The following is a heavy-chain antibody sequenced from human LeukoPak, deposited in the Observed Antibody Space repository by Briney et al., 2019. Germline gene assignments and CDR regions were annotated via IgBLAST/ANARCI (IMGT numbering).Heavy chain of an antibody. D-gene: IGHD4-23*01. CDR2: ISTYNGNT. CDR3: ARQGYGGNPQGAADY. J-gene: IGHJ4*02. V-gene: IGHV1-18*01. CDR1: GYTFINYD. Sequence: ASVKVSCKASGYTFINYDFSWVRQAPGQGLGWMGWISTYNGNTNYAQKLQGRVTMTTDTSTSTAYMELRSLRSDDTAVYYCARQGYGGNPQGAADYWGQGTLVTVSS.